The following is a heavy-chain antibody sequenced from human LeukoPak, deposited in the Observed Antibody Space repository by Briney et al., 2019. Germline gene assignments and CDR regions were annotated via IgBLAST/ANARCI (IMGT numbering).Heavy chain of an antibody. V-gene: IGHV4-4*07. D-gene: IGHD6-19*01. Sequence: SETLSLTCTVSGGSISSYYWSWIRQPAGKGPEWIGRIYASGSTNYNPSLKSRVTMSVDTSKNQFSLKLSSVTTADTAVYYCARGDRAVAGAWGWFDPWGQGTLVTVSS. CDR3: ARGDRAVAGAWGWFDP. CDR1: GGSISSYY. CDR2: IYASGST. J-gene: IGHJ5*02.